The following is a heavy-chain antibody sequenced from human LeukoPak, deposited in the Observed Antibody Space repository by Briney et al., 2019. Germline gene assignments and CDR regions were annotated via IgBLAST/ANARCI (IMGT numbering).Heavy chain of an antibody. Sequence: GASVKVSCKASGYTFTSYDITWVRQAPGQGLEWMGIINPSGGSTSYAQKFQGRVTMTRDMSTSTVYMELSSLRSEDTAVYYCAREGVQIWFGEFLSQTHFDYWGQGTLVTVSS. CDR2: INPSGGST. CDR1: GYTFTSYD. CDR3: AREGVQIWFGEFLSQTHFDY. J-gene: IGHJ4*02. D-gene: IGHD3-10*01. V-gene: IGHV1-46*01.